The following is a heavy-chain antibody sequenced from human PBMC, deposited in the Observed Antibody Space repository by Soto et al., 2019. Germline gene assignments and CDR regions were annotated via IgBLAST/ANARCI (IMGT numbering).Heavy chain of an antibody. CDR2: ISSSSSYI. Sequence: EVQLVESGGGLVKPGGSLRLSCAASGFTFSSYSMNWVRQAPGKGLEWVSSISSSSSYIYYADSVKGRFTISRDNAKNSLYLQMNSLRAEDKAVYYCARVPPTLADTNWGQGTLVTVSS. D-gene: IGHD3-16*01. CDR1: GFTFSSYS. V-gene: IGHV3-21*01. CDR3: ARVPPTLADTN. J-gene: IGHJ4*02.